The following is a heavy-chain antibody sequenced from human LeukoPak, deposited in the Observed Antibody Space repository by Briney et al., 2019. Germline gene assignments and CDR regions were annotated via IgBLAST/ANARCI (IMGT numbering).Heavy chain of an antibody. V-gene: IGHV1-69*13. Sequence: ASVKVPCKASGGTFSSYAISWVRQAPGQGLEWMGGIIPIFGTANYAQKFQGRVTITADESTSTAYMELSSLRSEDTAVYYCATNTYDFWSGYRDYFDYWGQGTLVTVSS. D-gene: IGHD3-3*01. CDR3: ATNTYDFWSGYRDYFDY. CDR1: GGTFSSYA. J-gene: IGHJ4*02. CDR2: IIPIFGTA.